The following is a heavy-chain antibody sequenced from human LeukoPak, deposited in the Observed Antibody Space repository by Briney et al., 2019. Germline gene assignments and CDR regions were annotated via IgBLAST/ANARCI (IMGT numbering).Heavy chain of an antibody. Sequence: SQTLSLTCTVSGGSISGYYYNWIRQPPGKGLEWIGYIYYSGSTNYNPSLKSRVTISLDTSKNQFSLKLSSVTTADTAVYYCARSVVTLYWYFDLWGRGTLVTVSS. J-gene: IGHJ2*01. V-gene: IGHV4-59*01. D-gene: IGHD4-23*01. CDR2: IYYSGST. CDR1: GGSISGYY. CDR3: ARSVVTLYWYFDL.